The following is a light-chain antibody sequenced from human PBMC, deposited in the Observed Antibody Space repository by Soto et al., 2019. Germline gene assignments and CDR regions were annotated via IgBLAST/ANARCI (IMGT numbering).Light chain of an antibody. CDR2: KGT. Sequence: DIQVTQSPSSVSASLGDSVTITCRASQVISSWLAWYQLKPGRAPRLLIYKGTNLQLGVPSRFSGTASETEFTLTISSLQSDDFATYYCQQYNSHSFGGGTKVDIK. CDR3: QQYNSHS. V-gene: IGKV1-5*01. J-gene: IGKJ4*01. CDR1: QVISSW.